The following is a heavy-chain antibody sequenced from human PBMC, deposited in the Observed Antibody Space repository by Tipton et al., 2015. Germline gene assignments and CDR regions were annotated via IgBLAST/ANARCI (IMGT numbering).Heavy chain of an antibody. J-gene: IGHJ4*02. CDR2: VYHSGST. D-gene: IGHD3-22*01. CDR3: ASSNYYDTCWY. CDR1: AFSISTTGYY. Sequence: LRLSCTVTAFSISTTGYYWGWIRQPPGRGLEWIGTVYHSGSTNYNPSLKSRVTISVDTSKNQFSLKLSSVTAADTAVYYCASSNYYDTCWYWGQGTLVTVSS. V-gene: IGHV4-39*01.